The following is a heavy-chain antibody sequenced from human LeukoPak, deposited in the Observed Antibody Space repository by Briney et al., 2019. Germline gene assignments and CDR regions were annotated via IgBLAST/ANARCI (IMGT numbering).Heavy chain of an antibody. V-gene: IGHV3-53*05. D-gene: IGHD3-10*01. CDR2: IYSGGST. CDR3: AKQIDGSGTFLYPKYFDY. CDR1: GFTVSSNY. J-gene: IGHJ4*02. Sequence: GESLKISCAASGFTVSSNYMSWVRQAPGKGLEWVSVIYSGGSTYYADSVKGRFTISRDNSQSTLYLQMNSLRTGDTAIYYCAKQIDGSGTFLYPKYFDYWGQGTLVTVSS.